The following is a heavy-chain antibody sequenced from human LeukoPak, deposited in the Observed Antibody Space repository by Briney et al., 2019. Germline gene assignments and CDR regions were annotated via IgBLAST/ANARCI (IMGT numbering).Heavy chain of an antibody. V-gene: IGHV1-8*01. CDR2: MNPNSGNT. J-gene: IGHJ6*03. D-gene: IGHD3-3*01. CDR1: GYTFTSYD. Sequence: GASVKVSCKASGYTFTSYDINWVRQATGQGLEWMGWMNPNSGNTGYAQKLQGRVTMTRNTSISTAYMELSSLRSEDTAVYYCARNIRTYYDFWSGSFVGDYYMDVWGKGTTVTVSS. CDR3: ARNIRTYYDFWSGSFVGDYYMDV.